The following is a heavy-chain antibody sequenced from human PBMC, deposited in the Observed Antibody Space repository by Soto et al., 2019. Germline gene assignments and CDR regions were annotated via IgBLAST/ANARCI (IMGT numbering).Heavy chain of an antibody. CDR3: ARTKFPDSWNDFYYYGMDV. D-gene: IGHD1-20*01. V-gene: IGHV4-59*01. J-gene: IGHJ6*02. Sequence: SETLSLTCTVSGGAISSYYWSWIRQPPGKGLEWIGYIYYSGSTNYNPSIKSRVTISVDTSKNQFSLKLSSVTAADTAVYYCARTKFPDSWNDFYYYGMDVWGQGTTVTVSS. CDR1: GGAISSYY. CDR2: IYYSGST.